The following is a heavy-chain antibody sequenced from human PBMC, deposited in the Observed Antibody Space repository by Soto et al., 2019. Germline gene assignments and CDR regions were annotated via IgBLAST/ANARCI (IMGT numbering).Heavy chain of an antibody. D-gene: IGHD1-1*01. Sequence: VGSLRLSCAASGFTFSSSWMSWVRQAPGKGREWVANIKQDGSEKYYVDSVKGRFTISRDNAKNSLYLQMNSLRAEDTAVYYCARDIFVGYNWNDRDYYYYYGMDVWGQGTTVTVSS. CDR2: IKQDGSEK. CDR3: ARDIFVGYNWNDRDYYYYYGMDV. CDR1: GFTFSSSW. V-gene: IGHV3-7*03. J-gene: IGHJ6*02.